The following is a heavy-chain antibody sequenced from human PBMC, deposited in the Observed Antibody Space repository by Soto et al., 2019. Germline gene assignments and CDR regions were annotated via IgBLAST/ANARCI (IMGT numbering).Heavy chain of an antibody. CDR3: TTDGPYDSRGDYTDY. D-gene: IGHD3-22*01. J-gene: IGHJ4*02. CDR1: GFTFSNAW. V-gene: IGHV3-15*07. Sequence: GGSLRLSCAASGFTFSNAWVNWVRQAPGKGLEWVGRIKGKTDGGTTDYAAPVKGRFTISRDDSKSTLYLQMNSLKTEDTAVYYCTTDGPYDSRGDYTDYWGQGTLVTVSS. CDR2: IKGKTDGGTT.